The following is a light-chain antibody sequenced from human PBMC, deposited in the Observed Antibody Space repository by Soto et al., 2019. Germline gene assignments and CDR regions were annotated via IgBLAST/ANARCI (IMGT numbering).Light chain of an antibody. CDR1: SNDVGDYDY. CDR3: ASYTTTTAVV. J-gene: IGLJ3*02. V-gene: IGLV2-14*01. CDR2: EVT. Sequence: QSVLTQPASVSGSPGQSIAISCAGTSNDVGDYDYVSWYQQYPGKAPKLIIYEVTNRPSGVPDRFSGSKSANTASLTISGLQAEDEGHYYCASYTTTTAVVFGGGTKLTVL.